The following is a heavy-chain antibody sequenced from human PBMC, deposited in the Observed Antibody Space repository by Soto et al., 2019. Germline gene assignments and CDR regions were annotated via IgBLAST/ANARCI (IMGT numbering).Heavy chain of an antibody. CDR2: IYWDDDK. CDR1: GFSLSTSGVG. D-gene: IGHD2-2*01. J-gene: IGHJ6*02. CDR3: AHSPQYQLRPSNYYYYGMDV. Sequence: QITLKESGPTLVKPTQNLTLTCTFSGFSLSTSGVGVGWIRQPPGKALEWLALIYWDDDKRYSPSLKSRLTLTKDTYKNQVVLTMTNMDPVDTATYYCAHSPQYQLRPSNYYYYGMDVWGQGTTVALSS. V-gene: IGHV2-5*02.